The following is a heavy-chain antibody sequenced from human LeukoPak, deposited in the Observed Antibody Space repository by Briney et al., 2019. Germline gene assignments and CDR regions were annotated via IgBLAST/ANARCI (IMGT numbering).Heavy chain of an antibody. Sequence: ASVKVSCKASGYTFTSYGISWVRQAPGQGLEWMGWISAYNGNTNYAQKLQGRVTMTTDTSTSTAYMELRSLRSDDTAVYYCARMRTPRGPQGTDPLQWLPLGYWGQGTLVTVSS. D-gene: IGHD6-19*01. CDR3: ARMRTPRGPQGTDPLQWLPLGY. V-gene: IGHV1-18*01. CDR2: ISAYNGNT. J-gene: IGHJ4*02. CDR1: GYTFTSYG.